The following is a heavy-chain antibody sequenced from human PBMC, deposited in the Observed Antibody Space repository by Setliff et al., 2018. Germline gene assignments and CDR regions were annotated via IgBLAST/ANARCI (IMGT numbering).Heavy chain of an antibody. Sequence: SETLSLTCTVSGGSISDNNYYWGWIRQSPGKELEYIAYIYASGRTNYNPSLKSRATISVDTSKNQFSLKMNSVTAADTAVYYCANEHGTTVTVENYHYYMDVWGKGTTVTVSS. V-gene: IGHV4-61*05. CDR2: IYASGRT. CDR1: GGSISDNNYY. J-gene: IGHJ6*03. CDR3: ANEHGTTVTVENYHYYMDV. D-gene: IGHD4-4*01.